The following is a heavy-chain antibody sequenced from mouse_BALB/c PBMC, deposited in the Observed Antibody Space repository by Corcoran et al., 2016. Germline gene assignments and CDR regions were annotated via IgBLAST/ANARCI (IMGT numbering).Heavy chain of an antibody. CDR3: ARLYRYDYAMDY. Sequence: EVQLQQSGAELVKPGASVKLSCTASGFNIKDTYMHWVKQRPEQCLEWIGRIDPANGNTQYDPKFQGKATITADTSSNTAYLQLSSLTSEDTAVYYCARLYRYDYAMDYWGQGTSVTVSA. CDR2: IDPANGNT. V-gene: IGHV14-3*02. J-gene: IGHJ4*01. CDR1: GFNIKDTY. D-gene: IGHD2-14*01.